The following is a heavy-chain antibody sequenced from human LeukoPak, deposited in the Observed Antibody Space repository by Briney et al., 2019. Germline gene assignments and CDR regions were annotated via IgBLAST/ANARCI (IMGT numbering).Heavy chain of an antibody. CDR2: IIPILGIA. CDR3: ARVPQGSSWPYYFDY. Sequence: ASVKVSCKASGGTFSSYAISWVRQAPGQGLEWMGRIIPILGIANYAQKFQGRVTITADKSTSTAYMELSSLRSEDTAVYYCARVPQGSSWPYYFDYWGQGTLVTVSS. D-gene: IGHD6-13*01. V-gene: IGHV1-69*04. J-gene: IGHJ4*02. CDR1: GGTFSSYA.